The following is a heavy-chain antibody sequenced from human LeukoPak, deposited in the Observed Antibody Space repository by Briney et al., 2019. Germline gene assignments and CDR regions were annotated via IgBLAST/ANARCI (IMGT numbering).Heavy chain of an antibody. CDR1: GYTFTGYY. CDR3: ARGFRSSSTSFERFDP. J-gene: IGHJ5*02. V-gene: IGHV1-2*02. CDR2: INPNSGDT. D-gene: IGHD2-2*01. Sequence: APVKVSCKASGYTFTGYYMHWVRQAPGQGLEWMGWINPNSGDTYYAQKFQGRVTMTRDTSISTAYMELSRLRSDDTAVYYCARGFRSSSTSFERFDPWGQGTLVTVSS.